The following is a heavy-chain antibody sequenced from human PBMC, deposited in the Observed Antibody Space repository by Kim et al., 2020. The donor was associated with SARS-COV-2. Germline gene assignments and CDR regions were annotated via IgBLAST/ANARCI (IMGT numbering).Heavy chain of an antibody. J-gene: IGHJ4*02. CDR2: ST. Sequence: STYDAVAVNGQFPISRDKRKNSLYLQMNSLKTEDTALYYCAKGEAVAGDYWGQGTLVTVSS. V-gene: IGHV3-43*01. CDR3: AKGEAVAGDY. D-gene: IGHD6-19*01.